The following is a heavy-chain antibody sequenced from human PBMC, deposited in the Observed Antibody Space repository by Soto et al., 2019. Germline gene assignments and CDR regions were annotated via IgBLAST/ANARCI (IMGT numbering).Heavy chain of an antibody. CDR3: ARWNSKRYYYYYMDV. J-gene: IGHJ6*03. Sequence: GASVKVSCKASGYTLTSYDINWVRQATGQGLEWMGWMNPNSGNTGYAQKFQGRVTMTRNTSISTAYMELSSLRSEDTAVYYCARWNSKRYYYYYMDVWGKGTTVTVSS. CDR2: MNPNSGNT. CDR1: GYTLTSYD. V-gene: IGHV1-8*01. D-gene: IGHD4-4*01.